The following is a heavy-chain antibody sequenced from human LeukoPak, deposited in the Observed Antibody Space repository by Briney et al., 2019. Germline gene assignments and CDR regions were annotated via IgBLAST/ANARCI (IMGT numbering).Heavy chain of an antibody. J-gene: IGHJ1*01. CDR1: GFTFSRHW. CDR2: INQDGSGK. V-gene: IGHV3-7*01. CDR3: AEGTTG. D-gene: IGHD1-1*01. Sequence: GGSLRLSCATSGFTFSRHWMSRVRQAPGKGLEWVANINQDGSGKYYVDSVKGRFTISRDNAKNSLYLQMNSLRSEDTAIYYCAEGTTGWGQGTLVTVSS.